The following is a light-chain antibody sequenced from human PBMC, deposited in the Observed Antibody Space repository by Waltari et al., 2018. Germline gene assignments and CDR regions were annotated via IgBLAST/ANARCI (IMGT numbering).Light chain of an antibody. Sequence: DIQMTQSPSSLSASVGARATITCRARQSMSSYLNWYQEKPGKAPKLLIYAASILQSGVPSRFSGSGSGTDFTLTISSLKPEDFATYYCQQSYSTPYTFGQGTKLEIK. V-gene: IGKV1-39*01. CDR3: QQSYSTPYT. J-gene: IGKJ2*01. CDR2: AAS. CDR1: QSMSSY.